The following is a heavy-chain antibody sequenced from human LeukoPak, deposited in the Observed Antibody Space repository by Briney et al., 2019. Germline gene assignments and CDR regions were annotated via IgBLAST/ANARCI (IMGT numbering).Heavy chain of an antibody. V-gene: IGHV3-30*03. CDR1: GFTFSSYE. D-gene: IGHD5-18*01. CDR2: ISYDGGSR. Sequence: PGGSLRLSCAASGFTFSSYEMNWVRQAPGKGLEWVALISYDGGSRHYADSVKGRFTISRDNAKNSLCLQMNSLRAEDTAVYCCVTGGFSYAYWGQGTLVTVSS. CDR3: VTGGFSYAY. J-gene: IGHJ4*02.